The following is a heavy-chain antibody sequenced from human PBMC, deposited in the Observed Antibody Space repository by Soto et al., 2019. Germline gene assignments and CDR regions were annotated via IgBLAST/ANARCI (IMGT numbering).Heavy chain of an antibody. CDR2: INHRGST. CDR1: GGSFSGYY. V-gene: IGHV4-34*01. CDR3: ARGDQTYGYVY. J-gene: IGHJ4*02. Sequence: SETLSLTCAVYGGSFSGYYWSWIRQPPGKGLEWIGEINHRGSTNCNPSLKSRVTISVDTSKNQFSLKLSSVTAADTAVYYCARGDQTYGYVYWGQGTLVPVSS. D-gene: IGHD5-12*01.